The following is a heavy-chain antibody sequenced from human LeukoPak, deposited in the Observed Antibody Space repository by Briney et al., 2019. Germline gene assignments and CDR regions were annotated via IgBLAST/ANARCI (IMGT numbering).Heavy chain of an antibody. CDR1: GGSISSSSYY. D-gene: IGHD6-13*01. J-gene: IGHJ4*02. CDR3: ARGYSSRWRFDY. CDR2: IYYSGST. V-gene: IGHV4-39*01. Sequence: SETLSLTCTVSGGSISSSSYYWGWIRQPPGKGLEWIGSIYYSGSTYYNPSLKSRVTISVDTSKNQFSLKLSSVTAADTAVYYCARGYSSRWRFDYWGQGTLVTVSS.